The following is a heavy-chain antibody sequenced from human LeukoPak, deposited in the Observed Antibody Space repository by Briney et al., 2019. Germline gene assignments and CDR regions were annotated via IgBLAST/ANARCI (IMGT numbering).Heavy chain of an antibody. J-gene: IGHJ4*02. Sequence: SETLSLTCAVFGGSFSGYYWNWIRQPPGKGLEWIGQINPSRNTNYNPSLKSRVTISVDTSKNQFSLKLSSVTAADTAVYYCARAGYSSGWHPLDYWGQGTLVTVSS. D-gene: IGHD6-19*01. V-gene: IGHV4-34*01. CDR1: GGSFSGYY. CDR2: INPSRNT. CDR3: ARAGYSSGWHPLDY.